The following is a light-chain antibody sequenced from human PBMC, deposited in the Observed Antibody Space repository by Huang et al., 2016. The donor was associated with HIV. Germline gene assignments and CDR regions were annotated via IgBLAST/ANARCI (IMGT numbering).Light chain of an antibody. J-gene: IGKJ1*01. CDR1: QSIDSN. V-gene: IGKV3-15*01. CDR2: GAS. CDR3: QQYNDWRET. Sequence: EIVMTQSPATLSVSPGERATLSCRASQSIDSNLAWYQQKPGQAPTLLIYGASTRATGIPARFSGSGSGTEFTLTISSLQSEDFAVYYCQQYNDWRETFGQGTKVEIK.